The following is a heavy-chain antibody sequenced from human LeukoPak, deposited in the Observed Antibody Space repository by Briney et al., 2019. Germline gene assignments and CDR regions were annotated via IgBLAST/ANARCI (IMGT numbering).Heavy chain of an antibody. CDR3: ARQTQQLVLSDLNWFDP. D-gene: IGHD6-13*01. Sequence: SETLSLTCTVSGGPVSSTIYYWGWIRQPPGKGLEWIATIYYSGNIYYNPSLKSRVTISVDTSKNQFSLKLSSVTAADTAVYYCARQTQQLVLSDLNWFDPWGQGTLVTVSS. V-gene: IGHV4-39*07. CDR1: GGPVSSTIYY. J-gene: IGHJ5*02. CDR2: IYYSGNI.